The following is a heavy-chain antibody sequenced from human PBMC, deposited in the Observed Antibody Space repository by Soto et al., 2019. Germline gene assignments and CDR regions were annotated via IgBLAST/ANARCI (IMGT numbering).Heavy chain of an antibody. J-gene: IGHJ4*02. CDR1: GGSISSGGYS. CDR3: ARGPRGYCSSTSCWAAGYFDY. Sequence: SETLSLTCAVSGGSISSGGYSWSWIRQPPGKGLEWIGYIYHSGSTYYNPPLKSRVTISVDRSKNQFSLKLSSVTAADTAVYYCARGPRGYCSSTSCWAAGYFDYWGQGTLVTVSS. V-gene: IGHV4-30-2*01. CDR2: IYHSGST. D-gene: IGHD2-2*01.